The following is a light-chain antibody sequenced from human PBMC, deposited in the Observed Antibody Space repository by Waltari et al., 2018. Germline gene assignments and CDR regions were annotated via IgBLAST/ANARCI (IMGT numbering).Light chain of an antibody. Sequence: EIVMTQSPAPLSVSPGERATLACRASQSVSSSLAWYHQKPGQAPRLLIYGASTRATGIPARFSGSGSGTEFALTITSLQSEDFAVYYCQQYNDWPRTFGQGTKVEIK. CDR2: GAS. J-gene: IGKJ1*01. CDR3: QQYNDWPRT. CDR1: QSVSSS. V-gene: IGKV3-15*01.